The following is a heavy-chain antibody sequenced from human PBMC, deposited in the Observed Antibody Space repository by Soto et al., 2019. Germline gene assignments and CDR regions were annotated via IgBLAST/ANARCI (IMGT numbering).Heavy chain of an antibody. J-gene: IGHJ4*02. D-gene: IGHD3-22*01. V-gene: IGHV3-30-3*01. CDR2: ISYDGSNK. Sequence: QVQLVESGGGVVQPGRSLRLSCAASGFTFSSYAMHWVRQAPGKGLEWVAVISYDGSNKYYADSVKGRFTISRDNSKNTLYLQMNSLRAEDTAVYYCARDKKVITSPFGYWGQGTLVTVSS. CDR3: ARDKKVITSPFGY. CDR1: GFTFSSYA.